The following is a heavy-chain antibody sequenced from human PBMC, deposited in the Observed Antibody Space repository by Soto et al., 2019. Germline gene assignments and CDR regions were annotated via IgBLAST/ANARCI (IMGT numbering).Heavy chain of an antibody. V-gene: IGHV4-4*02. D-gene: IGHD1-26*01. CDR3: ATETISDTWGG. J-gene: IGHJ6*01. CDR1: GGPITTTTW. CDR2: LHHEGTT. Sequence: QVQLQESGPGLVKPSETLSLTCAVSGGPITTTTWWAWVRLPPGKGLEWIGELHHEGTTNNNPSLEILITMSQDKSSNLFSLKLTTALAADTAIYYCATETISDTWGGWGRGTTGTVSS.